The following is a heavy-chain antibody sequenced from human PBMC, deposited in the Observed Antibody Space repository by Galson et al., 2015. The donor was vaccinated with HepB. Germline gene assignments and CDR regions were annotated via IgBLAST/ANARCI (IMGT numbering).Heavy chain of an antibody. J-gene: IGHJ4*02. D-gene: IGHD5-18*01. V-gene: IGHV1-69*04. CDR2: IIPSLGIA. CDR1: GGTFSSYA. CDR3: ATTRVYSYGLFDY. Sequence: SVKVSCKASGGTFSSYAISWVRQAPGQGLEWMGRIIPSLGIANYAQKFQGRVTITADKSKSTAYMELSSLRSEDTAVYYCATTRVYSYGLFDYWGQGTLVTVSS.